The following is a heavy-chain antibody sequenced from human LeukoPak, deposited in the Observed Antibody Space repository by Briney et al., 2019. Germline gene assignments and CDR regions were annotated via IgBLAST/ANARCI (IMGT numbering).Heavy chain of an antibody. CDR1: GFPFSTYS. J-gene: IGHJ6*02. CDR2: ISSSSSYI. Sequence: PGGSLRLSCATSGFPFSTYSMKWVRQAPGKGLEWVSSISSSSSYIYYADSVKGRFTISRDNTKNSLYLQMNSLRAEDTAVYYCARSMAQGDYYYYGMDVWGQGTTVTVSS. CDR3: ARSMAQGDYYYYGMDV. D-gene: IGHD2/OR15-2a*01. V-gene: IGHV3-21*01.